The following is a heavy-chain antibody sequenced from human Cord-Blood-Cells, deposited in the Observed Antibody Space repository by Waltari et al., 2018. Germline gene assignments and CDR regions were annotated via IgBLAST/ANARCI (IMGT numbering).Heavy chain of an antibody. V-gene: IGHV1-58*01. CDR1: GFTFTRSA. CDR2: IVVGSGNT. J-gene: IGHJ3*02. Sequence: QMQLVQSGPEVKKPGTSVKVPCKASGFTFTRSALQWVRPARGQRLEWIGWIVVGSGNTNYAQKFQERVTITGDMSTSTAYMELSSLRSEDTAVYYCAAGSSSGYDAFDIWGQGTMVTVSS. D-gene: IGHD3-22*01. CDR3: AAGSSSGYDAFDI.